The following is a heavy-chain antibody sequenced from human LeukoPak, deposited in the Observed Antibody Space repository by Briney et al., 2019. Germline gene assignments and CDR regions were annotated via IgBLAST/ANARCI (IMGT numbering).Heavy chain of an antibody. J-gene: IGHJ4*02. CDR2: IYSGGST. Sequence: PGRSLRLSCAASGFTVSSNYMGWVRQAPGKGLEWVSVIYSGGSTYYADSVKGRFTISRDNSKNTLYLQMNSLRAEDTAVYYCAGANRYAWLDYWGQGTLVTVSS. CDR1: GFTVSSNY. D-gene: IGHD3-16*01. CDR3: AGANRYAWLDY. V-gene: IGHV3-66*01.